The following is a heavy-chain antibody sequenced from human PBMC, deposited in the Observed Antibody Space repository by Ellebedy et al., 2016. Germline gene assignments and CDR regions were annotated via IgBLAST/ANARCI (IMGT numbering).Heavy chain of an antibody. CDR2: INPSGGST. Sequence: ASVKVSXXASGYTFTSYYMHWVRQAPGQGLEWMGIINPSGGSTSYAQKFQGRVTMTRDTSTSTVYMELSSLRSEDTAVYYCARDGVAARPLGYWGQGTLVTVSS. CDR1: GYTFTSYY. D-gene: IGHD6-6*01. CDR3: ARDGVAARPLGY. J-gene: IGHJ4*02. V-gene: IGHV1-46*01.